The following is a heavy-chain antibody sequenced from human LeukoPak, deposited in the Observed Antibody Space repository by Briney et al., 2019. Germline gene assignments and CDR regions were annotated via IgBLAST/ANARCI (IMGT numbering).Heavy chain of an antibody. D-gene: IGHD1-26*01. CDR1: GFTFSSYG. V-gene: IGHV3-23*01. Sequence: PGGSLRLSCGASGFTFSSYGMSWVRQAPGKGLEWVSTISNTAYNTYYADSVKGRFTISRDNSTNTVSLQMNSLRGEDTALYYWANHSGSYFFYFLDSWGQGAQVSVSS. J-gene: IGHJ4*02. CDR2: ISNTAYNT. CDR3: ANHSGSYFFYFLDS.